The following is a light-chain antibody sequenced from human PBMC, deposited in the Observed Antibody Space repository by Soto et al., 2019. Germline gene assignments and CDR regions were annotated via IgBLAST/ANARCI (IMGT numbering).Light chain of an antibody. CDR3: QQYDSSPFT. J-gene: IGKJ2*01. Sequence: EIVLTQSPGTLSLSPGERATRSCRASQSVSRSYLACYHQKPGQAPRHLIYGPFTRATDIPDSFSGSGSETALTLTHVRLEPEDFAVYYCQQYDSSPFTCGQGTKLEIK. CDR1: QSVSRSY. V-gene: IGKV3-20*01. CDR2: GPF.